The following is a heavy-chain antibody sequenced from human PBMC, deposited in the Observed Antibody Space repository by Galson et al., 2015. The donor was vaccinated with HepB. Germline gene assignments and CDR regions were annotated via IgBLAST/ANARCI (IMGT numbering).Heavy chain of an antibody. Sequence: SVKVSCKASGGTFTSYTISWVRQAPGQGLEWMGRIIPILGIANYAQKFQGRVTITADTSTSTAYMELSSLRSEDTAVYYCASAYYEILTGYTKGAAYWGPVTLVTVSS. D-gene: IGHD3-9*01. V-gene: IGHV1-69*02. CDR3: ASAYYEILTGYTKGAAY. J-gene: IGHJ4*02. CDR2: IIPILGIA. CDR1: GGTFTSYT.